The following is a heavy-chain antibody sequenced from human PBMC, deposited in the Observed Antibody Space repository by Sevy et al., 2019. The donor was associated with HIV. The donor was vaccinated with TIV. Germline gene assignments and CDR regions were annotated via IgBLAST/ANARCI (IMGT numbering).Heavy chain of an antibody. CDR1: GFTFSASW. CDR2: TKQDGTEK. Sequence: GGSLRLSCVASGFTFSASWMTWVRQAPGKGLEWVANTKQDGTEKYYVDSVKGRFTISRDNAKNSLYLQMNSLKGEDTAVYYCARDFAEFDFWGQGTLVTVSS. J-gene: IGHJ4*02. CDR3: ARDFAEFDF. V-gene: IGHV3-7*01.